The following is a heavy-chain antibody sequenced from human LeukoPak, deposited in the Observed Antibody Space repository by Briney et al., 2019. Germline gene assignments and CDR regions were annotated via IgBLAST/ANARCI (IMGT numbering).Heavy chain of an antibody. Sequence: HPGGSLRLSCAASGFLFSAYSMHWVRQAPGKGLEWVAVVSYDGTNKNYADSVKGRFSISRDNFKSTVYLQMNSLRPEDTAVYYCARGVTEDTGVAQFDSWGQGVLVTVSS. CDR1: GFLFSAYS. V-gene: IGHV3-30*04. CDR2: VSYDGTNK. CDR3: ARGVTEDTGVAQFDS. J-gene: IGHJ4*02. D-gene: IGHD3-3*01.